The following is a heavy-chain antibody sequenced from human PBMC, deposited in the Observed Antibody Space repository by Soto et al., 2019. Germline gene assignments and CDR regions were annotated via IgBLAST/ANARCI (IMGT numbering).Heavy chain of an antibody. D-gene: IGHD2-2*01. J-gene: IGHJ6*02. CDR1: GFTVSSNY. V-gene: IGHV3-53*04. Sequence: GGSLRLSCAASGFTVSSNYMSWVRQAPGKGLEWVSVIYSGGSTYYADSVKGRFTISRHNSKNTLYLQMNSLRAEDTAVYYCATRSTSDYYYGMDVWGQGTTVTVSS. CDR3: ATRSTSDYYYGMDV. CDR2: IYSGGST.